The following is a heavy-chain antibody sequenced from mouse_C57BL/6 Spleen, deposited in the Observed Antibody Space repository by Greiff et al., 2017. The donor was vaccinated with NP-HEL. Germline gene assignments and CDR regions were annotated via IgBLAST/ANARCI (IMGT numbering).Heavy chain of an antibody. V-gene: IGHV1-69*01. Sequence: VQLQQPGAELVMPGASVKLSCKASGYTFTSYWMHWVKQRPGQGLEWIGEIDPSDSYTNYNQKFKGKSTLTVDKSSSTAYMQLSSLTSEDSAVYYCARVDSSVVVDYWGQGTTLTVSS. CDR2: IDPSDSYT. CDR3: ARVDSSVVVDY. J-gene: IGHJ2*01. D-gene: IGHD3-2*02. CDR1: GYTFTSYW.